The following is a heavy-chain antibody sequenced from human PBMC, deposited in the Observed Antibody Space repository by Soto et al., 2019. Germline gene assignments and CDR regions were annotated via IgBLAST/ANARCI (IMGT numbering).Heavy chain of an antibody. CDR2: IDPSDSYT. J-gene: IGHJ5*02. D-gene: IGHD2-2*01. V-gene: IGHV5-10-1*01. CDR3: ARPAYCSSTSCYAGNWFDP. Sequence: PGESLKISCKGSGYSFTSYWISWVRQMPGKGLEWMGRIDPSDSYTNYSPSFQGHVTISADKSISTAYLQWSSLKASDTAMYYCARPAYCSSTSCYAGNWFDPWGQGTLVTVSS. CDR1: GYSFTSYW.